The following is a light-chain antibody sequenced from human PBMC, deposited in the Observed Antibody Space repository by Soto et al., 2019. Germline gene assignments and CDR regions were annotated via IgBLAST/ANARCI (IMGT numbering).Light chain of an antibody. J-gene: IGLJ3*02. V-gene: IGLV1-44*01. CDR1: SSNIGSNT. CDR2: SNN. Sequence: QAVVTQPPSVSGTPGQRVTISCSGGSSNIGSNTVNWYQQLPGTAPILLIFSNNQRPSGVPDRFSGSKSGTSASLAISGLQSEDEADYYCAAWDDSVWVFGGGTKLTVL. CDR3: AAWDDSVWV.